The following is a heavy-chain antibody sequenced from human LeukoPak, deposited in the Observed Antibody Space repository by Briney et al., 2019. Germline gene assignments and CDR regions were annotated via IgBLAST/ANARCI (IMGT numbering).Heavy chain of an antibody. V-gene: IGHV3-7*01. CDR2: INEGGGLT. CDR3: ARDRSTVTTWVDY. Sequence: PGGSLRLSCVASGFTFSGNWMTWVRQAPGKGLEWLAIINEGGGLTYYVDSVKGRFTISRDNAKNSLYLQMNSLRAEDTAVYYCARDRSTVTTWVDYWGQGTLVTVSS. J-gene: IGHJ4*02. CDR1: GFTFSGNW. D-gene: IGHD4-17*01.